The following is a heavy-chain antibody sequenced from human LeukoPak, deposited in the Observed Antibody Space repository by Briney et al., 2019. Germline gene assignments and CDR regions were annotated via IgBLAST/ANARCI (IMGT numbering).Heavy chain of an antibody. CDR2: IIPIFGTA. D-gene: IGHD7-27*01. CDR3: AASMGIPDYYYYYGMDV. Sequence: GASVKVSCKASGGTFSSYAISWVRQAPGQGLEWMGGIIPIFGTANYAQKFQERVTITRDMSTSTAYMELSSLRSEDTAVYYCAASMGIPDYYYYYGMDVWGQGTTVTVSS. CDR1: GGTFSSYA. J-gene: IGHJ6*02. V-gene: IGHV1-69*05.